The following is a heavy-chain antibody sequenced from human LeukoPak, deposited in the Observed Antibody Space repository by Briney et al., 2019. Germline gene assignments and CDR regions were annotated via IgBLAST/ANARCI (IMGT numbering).Heavy chain of an antibody. CDR3: AKCGSGWSHFDY. CDR1: GFPFSNYA. J-gene: IGHJ4*02. Sequence: GGSLRLPCAASGFPFSNYAMTWVRPAPGKGLEGVSTLDNNGGRTYYADSVKGRFTISRDNSKNTLFLQMNSLTAEDTAVYYCAKCGSGWSHFDYSGQGTLVTVSS. D-gene: IGHD6-19*01. CDR2: LDNNGGRT. V-gene: IGHV3-23*01.